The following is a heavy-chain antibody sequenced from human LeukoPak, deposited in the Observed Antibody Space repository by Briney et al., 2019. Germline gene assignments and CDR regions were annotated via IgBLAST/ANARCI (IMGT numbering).Heavy chain of an antibody. CDR2: IYYSGST. CDR1: GGSISSYY. Sequence: SETLSLTCTVSGGSISSYYWSWIRQPPGKGLEWIGYIYYSGSTNYNPSLKSRVIISVDTSKNQFSLRLSSVTAADTAVYYCARLNSGWYKTFDYWGQGTLVTVSS. V-gene: IGHV4-59*08. CDR3: ARLNSGWYKTFDY. D-gene: IGHD6-19*01. J-gene: IGHJ4*02.